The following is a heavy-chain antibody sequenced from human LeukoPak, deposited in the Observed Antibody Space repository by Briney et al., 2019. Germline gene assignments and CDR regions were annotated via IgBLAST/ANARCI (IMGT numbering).Heavy chain of an antibody. CDR1: GGTFSSYA. V-gene: IGHV1-69*10. CDR3: ARVGGSAVATTTFDY. J-gene: IGHJ4*02. D-gene: IGHD5-12*01. CDR2: IIPILGIA. Sequence: ASVKVSCKASGGTFSSYAISWVRQAPGQGLEWMGGIIPILGIANYAQKFQGRVTITADKSTSTAYMELSSLRSEDTAVYYCARVGGSAVATTTFDYWGQGTLVTVSS.